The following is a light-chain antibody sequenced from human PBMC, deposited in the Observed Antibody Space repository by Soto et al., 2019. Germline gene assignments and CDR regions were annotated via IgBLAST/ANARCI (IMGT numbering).Light chain of an antibody. CDR2: GAS. J-gene: IGKJ1*01. Sequence: EIVMTQSPATLSVSPGERVTLSCRASQSVTSSLAWYQQKPGQAPRLLIYGASTRATGIPAMFSGSGSGTEFTLTISSLQSEDFEVYYCQQYNNWPRTFGQGTKVEIK. CDR3: QQYNNWPRT. V-gene: IGKV3-15*01. CDR1: QSVTSS.